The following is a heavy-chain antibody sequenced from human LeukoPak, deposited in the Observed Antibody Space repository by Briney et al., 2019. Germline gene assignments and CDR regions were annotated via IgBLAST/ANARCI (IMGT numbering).Heavy chain of an antibody. CDR3: ARDESLLDY. CDR2: IWYDGSNK. J-gene: IGHJ4*02. D-gene: IGHD3-16*02. Sequence: GRSLRLSCAASGFTFSSYSMHWVRQAPGKGLEWVAVIWYDGSNKYYADSVKGRFTISRDNSKNTLYLQMNSLRAEDTAVYYCARDESLLDYWGQGTLVTVSS. V-gene: IGHV3-33*01. CDR1: GFTFSSYS.